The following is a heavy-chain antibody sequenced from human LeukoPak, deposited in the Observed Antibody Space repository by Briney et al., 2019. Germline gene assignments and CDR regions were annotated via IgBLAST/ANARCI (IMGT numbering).Heavy chain of an antibody. Sequence: GESLKISCKGSGYSFTSYWIGWVRQMPGKGLEWMGIIYPGDSDTRYSPSFQGQVTISAAKSISTAYLQWSSLNASDTAMYYCARHVEGAKLGYSYGPHYFDYWGQGTLVTVSS. V-gene: IGHV5-51*01. CDR3: ARHVEGAKLGYSYGPHYFDY. CDR2: IYPGDSDT. CDR1: GYSFTSYW. J-gene: IGHJ4*02. D-gene: IGHD5-18*01.